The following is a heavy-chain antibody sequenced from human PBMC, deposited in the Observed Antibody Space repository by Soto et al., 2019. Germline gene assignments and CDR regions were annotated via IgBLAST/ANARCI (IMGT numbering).Heavy chain of an antibody. J-gene: IGHJ4*02. CDR3: ARESEWLRGSFDY. V-gene: IGHV4-59*01. CDR2: IYYSGST. D-gene: IGHD5-12*01. CDR1: GGSISSYY. Sequence: PSETLSLTCTVSGGSISSYYWSWIRQPPGKGLEWIGYIYYSGSTNYNPSLKSRVTISVDTSKNRFSLKLSSVTAADTAVYYCARESEWLRGSFDYWGQGTLVTVSS.